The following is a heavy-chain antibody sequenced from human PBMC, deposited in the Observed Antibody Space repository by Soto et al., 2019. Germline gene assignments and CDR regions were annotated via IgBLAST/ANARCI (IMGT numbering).Heavy chain of an antibody. CDR2: ISAYNGNT. Sequence: ASVKVSCEASGYSFTSYGISWVRQAPEQGLEWMGWISAYNGNTNYAQKLQGRVTMTTDTSTSTAYMELRSLRSDDTAVYYCARAYGSGSYYHYYYYGMDVWGQGTTVTVSS. D-gene: IGHD3-10*01. CDR3: ARAYGSGSYYHYYYYGMDV. V-gene: IGHV1-18*01. J-gene: IGHJ6*02. CDR1: GYSFTSYG.